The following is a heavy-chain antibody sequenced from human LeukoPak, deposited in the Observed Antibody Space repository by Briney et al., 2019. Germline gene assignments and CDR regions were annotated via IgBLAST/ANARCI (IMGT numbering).Heavy chain of an antibody. D-gene: IGHD6-13*01. Sequence: SETLSLTCTVSGGSISSGSYYWRWIRQPAGKGVEWIGRIYTSGSTNYNPSLKSRVTISVDTSKNQFSLKLSSVTAADTAVYYCARAAAGTLDYWGQGTLVTVSS. J-gene: IGHJ4*02. CDR1: GGSISSGSYY. CDR3: ARAAAGTLDY. CDR2: IYTSGST. V-gene: IGHV4-61*02.